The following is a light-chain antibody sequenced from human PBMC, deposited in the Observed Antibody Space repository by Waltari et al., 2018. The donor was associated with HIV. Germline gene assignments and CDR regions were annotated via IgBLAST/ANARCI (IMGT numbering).Light chain of an antibody. CDR2: DDS. CDR1: TIGSKR. CDR3: HVWDSRSVT. J-gene: IGLJ2*01. V-gene: IGLV3-21*04. Sequence: SYGLTQPPSVSVAPGKASSITCWGNTIGSKRVHWDQQRPGQAPVLVIYDDSERPSGIPERFTGSNAGNTATLTISRVEAGDEADYYCHVWDSRSVTFGGGTKLTVV.